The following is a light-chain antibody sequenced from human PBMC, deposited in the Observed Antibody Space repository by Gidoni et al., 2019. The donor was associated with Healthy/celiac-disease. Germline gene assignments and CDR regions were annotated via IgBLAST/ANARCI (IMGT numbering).Light chain of an antibody. J-gene: IGKJ2*01. Sequence: DIVMTQSPDSLAVSLGERATINCKSSQSGLYRSNNKNYLAWYQHKPGQAPKLLIYWASTRESGVPDRFSGSGSGTDFTLTIGSLQAEDVAVYYCQQYYSSPGAFGQGTKLEIK. CDR3: QQYYSSPGA. V-gene: IGKV4-1*01. CDR1: QSGLYRSNNKNY. CDR2: WAS.